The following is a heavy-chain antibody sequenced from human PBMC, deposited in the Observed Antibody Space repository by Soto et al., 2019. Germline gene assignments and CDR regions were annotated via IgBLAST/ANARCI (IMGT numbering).Heavy chain of an antibody. J-gene: IGHJ3*01. CDR2: ISVGGGSI. V-gene: IGHV3-48*02. Sequence: EVQLVESGGGLVQPRRSLRISCAASGFTFSRYAMNWVRQAPGKGLEWVSYISVGGGSIFYADSVKGRFTISRDDAQKSVYLQINTLRDEDTALYYCVRDDQRAFDVWGQGTMVIGSS. CDR3: VRDDQRAFDV. D-gene: IGHD6-25*01. CDR1: GFTFSRYA.